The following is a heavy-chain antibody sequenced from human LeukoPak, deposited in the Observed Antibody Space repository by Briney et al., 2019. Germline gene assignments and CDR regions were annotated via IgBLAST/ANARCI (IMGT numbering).Heavy chain of an antibody. CDR1: GYTFTSYY. Sequence: ASVKVSCKASGYTFTSYYMHWVRQAPGQGLEWMGIINPSGGSTSYAQKFQGRVAMTRDTSTSTAYMELRSLRSDDTAVYYCARALTTAKVDYWGQGTLATVSS. CDR2: INPSGGST. J-gene: IGHJ4*02. V-gene: IGHV1-46*01. CDR3: ARALTTAKVDY. D-gene: IGHD5-18*01.